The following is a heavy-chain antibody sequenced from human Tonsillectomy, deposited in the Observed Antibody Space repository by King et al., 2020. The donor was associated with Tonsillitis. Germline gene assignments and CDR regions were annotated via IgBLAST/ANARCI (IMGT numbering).Heavy chain of an antibody. D-gene: IGHD3-22*01. CDR1: GGSISSGGYS. J-gene: IGHJ2*01. CDR3: ARSKYYYDSSGYSVQSYFDL. Sequence: LQLQESGSGLVKPSQTLSLTCAVSGGSISSGGYSWSWIRQPPGKGLEWIGYIYHSGSTYYNPSLKSRVTISVDRSKNQFSLKLSSVTAADTAVYYCARSKYYYDSSGYSVQSYFDLWGRGTLVTVSS. V-gene: IGHV4-30-2*01. CDR2: IYHSGST.